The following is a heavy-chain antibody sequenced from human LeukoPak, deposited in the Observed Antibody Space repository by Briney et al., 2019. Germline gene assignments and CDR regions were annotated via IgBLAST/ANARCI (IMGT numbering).Heavy chain of an antibody. Sequence: PGGSLRLSCAASGLSFRNAWMNWVRQAPGKGLQWVANIKQDGSVKYYVDSVKGRFIISRDNAKNSLYLQMNSLRAEDTAVYNCARIGYSSSSLDFWGRGTLVTVSS. V-gene: IGHV3-7*03. CDR3: ARIGYSSSSLDF. J-gene: IGHJ4*02. CDR1: GLSFRNAW. D-gene: IGHD6-6*01. CDR2: IKQDGSVK.